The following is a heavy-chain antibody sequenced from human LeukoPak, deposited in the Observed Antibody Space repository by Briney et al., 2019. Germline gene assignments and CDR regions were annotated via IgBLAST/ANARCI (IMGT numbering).Heavy chain of an antibody. J-gene: IGHJ5*02. CDR3: ARSSPDIVVVPAATPNWFDP. D-gene: IGHD2-2*01. V-gene: IGHV1-69*06. CDR2: IIPIFGTA. Sequence: SVKVSCTASGGTFSSYAISWVRQAPGQGLEWMGGIIPIFGTASYAQKFQGRVTITADKSTSTAYMELSSLRSEDTAVYYCARSSPDIVVVPAATPNWFDPWGQGTLVTVSS. CDR1: GGTFSSYA.